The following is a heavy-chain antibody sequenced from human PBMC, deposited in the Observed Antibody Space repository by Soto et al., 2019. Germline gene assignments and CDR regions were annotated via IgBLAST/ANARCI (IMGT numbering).Heavy chain of an antibody. V-gene: IGHV3-21*01. Sequence: LRLSCAASGFTFSSYSMNWVRQAPGKGLEWVSSISSSSSYIYYADSVKGRFTISRDNAKNSLYLQMNSLRAEDTAVYYCARVYGWSDYYTDVWGKGTTVTVSS. D-gene: IGHD6-19*01. CDR2: ISSSSSYI. CDR1: GFTFSSYS. CDR3: ARVYGWSDYYTDV. J-gene: IGHJ6*03.